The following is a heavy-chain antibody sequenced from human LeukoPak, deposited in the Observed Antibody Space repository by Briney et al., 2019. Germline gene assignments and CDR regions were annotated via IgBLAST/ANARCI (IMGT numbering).Heavy chain of an antibody. CDR2: INHSGST. J-gene: IGHJ3*02. V-gene: IGHV4-34*01. CDR3: ARDADYGDYVGAFDI. CDR1: GGSFSDYY. D-gene: IGHD4-17*01. Sequence: SETLSLTCAVYGGSFSDYYWTWICQPPGKGLGWIGEINHSGSTNYNPSLKSRVTLSVDMSKKQFSLKLSPVTAADTAVYYCARDADYGDYVGAFDIWGQGTMVTVSS.